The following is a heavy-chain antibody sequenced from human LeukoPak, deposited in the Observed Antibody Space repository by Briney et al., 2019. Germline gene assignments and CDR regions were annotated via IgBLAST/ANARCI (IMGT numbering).Heavy chain of an antibody. V-gene: IGHV1-8*01. D-gene: IGHD2-2*01. CDR3: ARGLRSSKRNIVVVPAAIGYWFDP. CDR1: GYTFTRYD. J-gene: IGHJ5*02. Sequence: ASVKVSCKASGYTFTRYDINWVRQATGQGLEWMGWMNPNSGNTGYAQKFQGRVTMTRNTSISTAYMELSSLRSEDTAVYYCARGLRSSKRNIVVVPAAIGYWFDPWGQGTLVTVSS. CDR2: MNPNSGNT.